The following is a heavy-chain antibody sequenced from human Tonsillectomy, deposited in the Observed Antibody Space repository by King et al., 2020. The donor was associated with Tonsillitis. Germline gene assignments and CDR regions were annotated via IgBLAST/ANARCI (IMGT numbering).Heavy chain of an antibody. CDR3: AREGGAFDS. CDR2: IYHSGST. CDR1: GGSISSGGHS. D-gene: IGHD3-10*01. V-gene: IGHV4-30-2*01. J-gene: IGHJ3*02. Sequence: QLQESGSGLVKPSQTLSLTCAVSGGSISSGGHSWSWIRQPPGKGLEWIGYIYHSGSTHYNPSLRSRVTILLDRSKNQFSLKLSSVTAVDTAVYYCAREGGAFDSWGQGPMATVSS.